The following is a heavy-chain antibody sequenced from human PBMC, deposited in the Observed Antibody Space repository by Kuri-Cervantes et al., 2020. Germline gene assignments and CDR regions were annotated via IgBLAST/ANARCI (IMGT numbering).Heavy chain of an antibody. CDR3: AKEGGDIVVVPAAMLGNYYYGMDV. Sequence: GESLKISCAASGFTVNNNYMSWVRQAPGKGLEWVSVIYIGGGTYYADSVKGRFTISRDNSKNTLYLQMNSLRAEDTAVYYCAKEGGDIVVVPAAMLGNYYYGMDVWGQGTTVTVSS. CDR1: GFTVNNNY. CDR2: IYIGGGT. J-gene: IGHJ6*02. D-gene: IGHD2-2*01. V-gene: IGHV3-53*01.